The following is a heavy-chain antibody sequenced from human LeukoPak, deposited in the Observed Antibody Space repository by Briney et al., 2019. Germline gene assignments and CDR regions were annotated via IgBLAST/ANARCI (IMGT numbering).Heavy chain of an antibody. D-gene: IGHD3-22*01. V-gene: IGHV4-34*01. CDR2: INHSGST. Sequence: PSETLSLTCAVYGGSFSGYYWSWIRQPPGKGLEWIGEINHSGSTNYNPSLKSRVTISVDTSKNQFSLKLSSVTAADTAVYYCASRNDRASFDYWGQGTLVTVS. CDR3: ASRNDRASFDY. J-gene: IGHJ4*02. CDR1: GGSFSGYY.